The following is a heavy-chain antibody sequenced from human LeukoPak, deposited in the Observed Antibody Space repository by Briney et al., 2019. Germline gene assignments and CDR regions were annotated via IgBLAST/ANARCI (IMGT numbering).Heavy chain of an antibody. Sequence: SETLSLTCTVSGGSISSYYWSWIRQPPGKGLEWIGYIYYSGSTNYNPSLKSRVTISVDTSKNQFSLKLTSVTAADTAVYYCARRNNNSNGYYSIYFDSWGQGTLVTVSS. CDR3: ARRNNNSNGYYSIYFDS. V-gene: IGHV4-59*01. D-gene: IGHD3-22*01. CDR1: GGSISSYY. J-gene: IGHJ4*02. CDR2: IYYSGST.